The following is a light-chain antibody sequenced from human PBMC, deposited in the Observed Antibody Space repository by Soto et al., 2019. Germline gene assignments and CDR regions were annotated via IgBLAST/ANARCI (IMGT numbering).Light chain of an antibody. CDR1: SADVGAFDY. CDR2: DVS. V-gene: IGLV2-14*03. CDR3: AAYTTSSTLV. Sequence: QSALTQPASVSGSPGQSITISCAGTSADVGAFDYVSWYQHHPGKVPKLMIYDVSNRPSGVSPRFSGSKSANMASLTISGLQADDEAYYYCAAYTTSSTLVFGGGTKVTVL. J-gene: IGLJ3*02.